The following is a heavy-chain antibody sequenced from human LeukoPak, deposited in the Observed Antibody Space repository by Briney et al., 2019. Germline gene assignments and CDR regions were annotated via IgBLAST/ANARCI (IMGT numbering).Heavy chain of an antibody. Sequence: SETLSLTCTVSSGSIRTSYCSWIRQPPGKGLEWIGYIYYSGSTNCNPSLKSRVTISVDTSRNQFSLKLSSVTAADTAVYYCARGYDTTGYFSYWGQGTLVTVSS. J-gene: IGHJ4*02. CDR3: ARGYDTTGYFSY. V-gene: IGHV4-59*01. CDR2: IYYSGST. CDR1: SGSIRTSY. D-gene: IGHD3-22*01.